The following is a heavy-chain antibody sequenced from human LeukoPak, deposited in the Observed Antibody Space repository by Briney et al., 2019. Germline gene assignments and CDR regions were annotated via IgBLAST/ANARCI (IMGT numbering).Heavy chain of an antibody. V-gene: IGHV3-30*04. D-gene: IGHD6-6*01. J-gene: IGHJ4*02. CDR1: GFTFSAYA. CDR3: AREESSSSGYYFDY. CDR2: ISYDVSNK. Sequence: GGSLRLSCAASGFTFSAYAMHWVRQAPGKGLEWVALISYDVSNKFYADSVRGRFTISRDNAKNSLYLQMNGLRAEDTAVYYCAREESSSSGYYFDYWGQGALVTVSS.